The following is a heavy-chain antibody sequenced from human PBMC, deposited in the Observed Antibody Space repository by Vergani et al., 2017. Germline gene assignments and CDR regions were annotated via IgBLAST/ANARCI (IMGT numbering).Heavy chain of an antibody. CDR2: VEDSGYF. J-gene: IGHJ4*02. Sequence: QVQLQESGPGLVRPSETLSLTCTVSGGSLSGYYWNWIRQTPGEGLEWIGDVEDSGYFNYNPSLTTRVSMSSDTSNNQFSLMLSSVTVADTAVYYCARTIVSRNPPDYFDNWGQGTLVTVSS. CDR3: ARTIVSRNPPDYFDN. V-gene: IGHV4-59*01. CDR1: GGSLSGYY. D-gene: IGHD1-14*01.